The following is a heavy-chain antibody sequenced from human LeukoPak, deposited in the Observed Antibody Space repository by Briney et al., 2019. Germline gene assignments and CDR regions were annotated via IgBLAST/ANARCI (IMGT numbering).Heavy chain of an antibody. CDR3: ARHRAYSSSSPFDY. CDR1: GGSIGSLY. CDR2: IYYTGST. J-gene: IGHJ4*02. Sequence: SETLSLTCSVSGGSIGSLYWSWIRQPPGKGLEWIGYIYYTGSTNYNPSLKSRVTMFVDMSKNQFSLRLSSVTAADTAVYYCARHRAYSSSSPFDYWGQGTLVTVSS. D-gene: IGHD6-6*01. V-gene: IGHV4-59*08.